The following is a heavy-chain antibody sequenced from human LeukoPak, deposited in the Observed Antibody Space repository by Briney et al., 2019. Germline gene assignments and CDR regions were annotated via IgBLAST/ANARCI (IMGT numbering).Heavy chain of an antibody. V-gene: IGHV4-34*01. Sequence: SETLSLTCTVSGGSISSYYWSWIRQPPGKGLEWIGEINHSGSTNYNPSLKSRVTISVDTSKNQFSLKLSSVTAADTAVYYCARVANYDFWSGYWRSDGNWFDPWGQGTLVTVSS. CDR2: INHSGST. D-gene: IGHD3-3*01. CDR1: GGSISSYY. CDR3: ARVANYDFWSGYWRSDGNWFDP. J-gene: IGHJ5*02.